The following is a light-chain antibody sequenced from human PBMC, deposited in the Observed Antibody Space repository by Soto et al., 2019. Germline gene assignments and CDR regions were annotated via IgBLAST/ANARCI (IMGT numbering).Light chain of an antibody. CDR2: AAS. Sequence: DIQMTQSPSSLSASVGDRVTITCRASQDINNYLAWYQVQPAKGPKLLIYAASTLQSGVPSRFSGSGSGTDFTLTISSLQPEDVATYFCQKYNSAPRTFGQGTRVEI. CDR1: QDINNY. J-gene: IGKJ1*01. V-gene: IGKV1-27*01. CDR3: QKYNSAPRT.